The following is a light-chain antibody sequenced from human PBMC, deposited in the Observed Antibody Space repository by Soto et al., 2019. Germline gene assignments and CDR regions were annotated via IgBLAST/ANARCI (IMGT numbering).Light chain of an antibody. J-gene: IGKJ1*01. CDR3: QQYGSSPTT. CDR2: GAS. V-gene: IGKV3-20*01. Sequence: EVGLTRSPGTLSLSPGERATLSCRASQSVSSSYLAWYQQKPGQAPRFLIYGASSRATGIPDRFSGSGSGTDFTLTISRLEPEDFAVYYCQQYGSSPTTFGQGTKVDIK. CDR1: QSVSSSY.